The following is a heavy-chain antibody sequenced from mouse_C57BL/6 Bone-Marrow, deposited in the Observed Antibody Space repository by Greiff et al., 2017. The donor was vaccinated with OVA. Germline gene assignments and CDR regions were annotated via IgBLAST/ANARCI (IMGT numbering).Heavy chain of an antibody. J-gene: IGHJ3*01. CDR3: ARNGYYGSSRFAY. CDR2: INPYNGGT. D-gene: IGHD1-1*01. Sequence: VEPGASVKMSCKASGYTFTDYYMNWVKQSHGKSLEWIGVINPYNGGTSYNQKFKGKATLTVDKSSSTAYMELNSLTSEDSAVYYCARNGYYGSSRFAYWGQGTLVTVSA. CDR1: GYTFTDYY. V-gene: IGHV1-19*01.